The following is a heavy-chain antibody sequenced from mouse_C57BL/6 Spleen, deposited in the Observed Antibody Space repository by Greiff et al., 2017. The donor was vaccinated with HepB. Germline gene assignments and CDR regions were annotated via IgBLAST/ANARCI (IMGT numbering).Heavy chain of an antibody. CDR2: ISGGGGNT. D-gene: IGHD1-1*01. Sequence: EVHLVESGGGLVKPGGSLKLSCAASGFTFSSYTMSWVRQTPEKRLEWVATISGGGGNTYYPDSVKGRFTISRDNAKNTLYLQMSSLRAEDTALYYWASLYGSSYRAWYFDVWGTGTTVTVSS. CDR3: ASLYGSSYRAWYFDV. J-gene: IGHJ1*03. CDR1: GFTFSSYT. V-gene: IGHV5-9*01.